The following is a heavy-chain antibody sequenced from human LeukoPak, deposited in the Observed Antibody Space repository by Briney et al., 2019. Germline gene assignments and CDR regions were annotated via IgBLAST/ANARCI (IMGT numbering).Heavy chain of an antibody. CDR1: GFTFSDYY. J-gene: IGHJ4*02. V-gene: IGHV3-11*04. D-gene: IGHD3-10*01. Sequence: GGSLRLSCAASGFTFSDYYMSWIRQAPGKGLEWVSYISSSGSTIYYADSVKGRFTISRDNAKNSLYLQINSLRAEDMAVYYCATSDYYGSGRGGFSPSDYWGQGTLVTVSS. CDR2: ISSSGSTI. CDR3: ATSDYYGSGRGGFSPSDY.